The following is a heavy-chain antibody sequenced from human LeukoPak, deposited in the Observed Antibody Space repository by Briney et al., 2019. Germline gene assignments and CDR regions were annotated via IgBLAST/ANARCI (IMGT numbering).Heavy chain of an antibody. CDR1: GFTFSDYY. J-gene: IGHJ4*02. D-gene: IGHD5-18*01. Sequence: GGSLSLSCAASGFTFSDYYMSWIRQAPGKGLEWVSYISSSGSTIYYADSVKGRFTISRDNAKNSLYLQMNSLRAEDTAVYYCARVNVDTAMAFDYWGQGTLVTVSS. CDR2: ISSSGSTI. CDR3: ARVNVDTAMAFDY. V-gene: IGHV3-11*01.